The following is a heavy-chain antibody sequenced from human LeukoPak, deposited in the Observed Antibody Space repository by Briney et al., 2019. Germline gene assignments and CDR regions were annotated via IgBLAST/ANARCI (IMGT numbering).Heavy chain of an antibody. V-gene: IGHV4-4*09. Sequence: SGTLSLTCTVSGGSISSYYWSWIRPPPGKGLEWIGYIYTSGSTNYNPSLKSRVTISVDTSKNQFSLKLSSVTAADTAVYYCARLSESAGIDYWGQGTLVTVSS. CDR3: ARLSESAGIDY. J-gene: IGHJ4*02. CDR2: IYTSGST. CDR1: GGSISSYY. D-gene: IGHD6-13*01.